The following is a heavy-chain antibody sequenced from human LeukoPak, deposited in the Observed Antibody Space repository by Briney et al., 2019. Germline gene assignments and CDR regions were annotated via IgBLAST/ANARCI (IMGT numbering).Heavy chain of an antibody. CDR2: TYYRSKWYN. CDR3: ARLVGASWFDS. CDR1: GDSVPTNSAT. Sequence: SQTLSLTCALSGDSVPTNSATWTWLRQSPSRGLEWLGRTYYRSKWYNDYAVSMKSRITINPDTSKNQFSLQLNSVTPEDTAVYYCARLVGASWFDSWGQGTLVTVSS. V-gene: IGHV6-1*01. J-gene: IGHJ5*01. D-gene: IGHD1-26*01.